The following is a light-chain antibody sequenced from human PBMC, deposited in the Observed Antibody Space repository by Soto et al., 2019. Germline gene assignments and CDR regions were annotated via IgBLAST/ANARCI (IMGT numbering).Light chain of an antibody. CDR2: AAS. V-gene: IGKV1-9*01. Sequence: DILLTQSPSFLSASVGDRVTITCRASQGISSYLAWYQQKPGKAPKLLIYAASTLQSGVPSRFSGSGSGTEFTLTISSLQPEDFATYYCQQFNSYPLTFGGGTKVEIK. J-gene: IGKJ4*01. CDR1: QGISSY. CDR3: QQFNSYPLT.